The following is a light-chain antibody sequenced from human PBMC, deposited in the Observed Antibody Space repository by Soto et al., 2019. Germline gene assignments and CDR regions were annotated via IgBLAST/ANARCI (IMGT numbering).Light chain of an antibody. V-gene: IGLV2-11*01. CDR2: DVS. J-gene: IGLJ1*01. CDR3: CSYAGSYV. CDR1: SSDVGGYNY. Sequence: QSVLTQPRSVSGSPGQSVTISCTGTSSDVGGYNYVSWYQQHPGKAPKLMMYDVSQRPSGVHGRFSGSKSGNTASLTISGLQSEDEADYYCCSYAGSYVFGTSTKVPVL.